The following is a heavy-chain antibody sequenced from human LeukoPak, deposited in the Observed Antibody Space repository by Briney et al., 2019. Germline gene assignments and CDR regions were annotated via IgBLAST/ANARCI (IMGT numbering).Heavy chain of an antibody. J-gene: IGHJ5*02. CDR1: GFTFSSYS. D-gene: IGHD5-18*01. CDR3: ARDLGYPNWFDP. V-gene: IGHV3-21*01. CDR2: ISSSSSYI. Sequence: KTGGSLRLSCAASGFTFSSYSMNWVRQAPGKGLEWVSSISSSSSYIYYADSVKGRFTISRDNAKNSLYLQMNSLRAEDTAVYYCARDLGYPNWFDPWGQGTLVTVSS.